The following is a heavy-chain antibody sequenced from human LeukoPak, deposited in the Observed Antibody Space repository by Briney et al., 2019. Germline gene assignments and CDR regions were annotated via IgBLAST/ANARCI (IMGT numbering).Heavy chain of an antibody. D-gene: IGHD1-14*01. CDR3: ENHILATAPPGAFDY. V-gene: IGHV4-59*08. CDR1: GGSIYDCY. Sequence: PSETLSLTCTVSGGSIYDCYWSWIRLPPGKRLEWLGYTHHTGHTDYNPSPKSRVTVSVDTSTKQFSLKLTSVSGEDTDVSSCENHILATAPPGAFDYWGQGLLVTVSS. CDR2: THHTGHT. J-gene: IGHJ4*02.